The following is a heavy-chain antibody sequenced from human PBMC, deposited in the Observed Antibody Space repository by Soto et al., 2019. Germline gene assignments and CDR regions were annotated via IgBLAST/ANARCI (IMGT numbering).Heavy chain of an antibody. J-gene: IGHJ4*02. CDR3: ARSGDYDILTGYSYYFVY. D-gene: IGHD3-9*01. Sequence: SETLSLTCTVSGGSISSYYWSWIRQPPGKGLEWIGYIYYSGSTNYNPSLKSRVTISVDTSKNQFSLKLSSVTAADTAVYYCARSGDYDILTGYSYYFVYWGQGTLVTVSS. CDR1: GGSISSYY. V-gene: IGHV4-59*01. CDR2: IYYSGST.